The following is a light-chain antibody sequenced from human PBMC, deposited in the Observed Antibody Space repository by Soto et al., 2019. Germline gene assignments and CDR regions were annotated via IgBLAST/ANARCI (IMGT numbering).Light chain of an antibody. Sequence: DIQMIQSPSSLSASVGDRVTVTCRASQSIRGYLNWYQQKPGEAPKLMIYAASSLHSGVPSRFSGSGSGTDFTLTISSLHPEDFATYSCQQTYRTPLTFGGGTKVEIK. V-gene: IGKV1-39*01. J-gene: IGKJ4*01. CDR3: QQTYRTPLT. CDR2: AAS. CDR1: QSIRGY.